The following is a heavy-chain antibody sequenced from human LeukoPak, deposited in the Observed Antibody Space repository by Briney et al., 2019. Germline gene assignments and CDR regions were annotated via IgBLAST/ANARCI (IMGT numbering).Heavy chain of an antibody. J-gene: IGHJ4*02. D-gene: IGHD3-22*01. CDR1: GFTSSSYW. CDR2: IKQDGSEK. CDR3: ARDGRYYYDSSGYPYPDY. Sequence: HPGGSLRLSCAASGFTSSSYWMSWVRQAPGEGLEWVANIKQDGSEKYYVDSVKGRFTISRDNAKNSLYLQMNSLRAEDTAVYYCARDGRYYYDSSGYPYPDYWGQGTLVTVSS. V-gene: IGHV3-7*01.